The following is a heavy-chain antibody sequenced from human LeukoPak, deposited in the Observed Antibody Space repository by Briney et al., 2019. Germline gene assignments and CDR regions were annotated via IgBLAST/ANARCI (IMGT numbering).Heavy chain of an antibody. CDR1: GYTFTGYY. CDR3: ARGLGDGYNLYYFDY. D-gene: IGHD5-24*01. J-gene: IGHJ4*02. CDR2: INPNSGGT. V-gene: IGHV1-2*02. Sequence: GASVKVSCKASGYTFTGYYMHWVRQAPGQGLEWMGWINPNSGGTNYAQKFQGRVTMTRNTSISTAYMELSSLRSEDTAVYYCARGLGDGYNLYYFDYWGQGTLVTVSS.